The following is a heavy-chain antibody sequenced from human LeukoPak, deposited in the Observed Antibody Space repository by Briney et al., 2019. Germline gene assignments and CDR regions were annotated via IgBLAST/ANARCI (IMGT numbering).Heavy chain of an antibody. Sequence: PGGSLRLSCAASGFTFSSYTMNWVRQAPGKGLEWVSTISSSSSYIYYADSVKGRFTISRDNAKNSLYLQMNSLRAEDTAVYYCARGGVAAAGYYYYGMDVWGQGTTVTVSS. CDR3: ARGGVAAAGYYYYGMDV. J-gene: IGHJ6*02. D-gene: IGHD6-13*01. CDR1: GFTFSSYT. CDR2: ISSSSSYI. V-gene: IGHV3-21*04.